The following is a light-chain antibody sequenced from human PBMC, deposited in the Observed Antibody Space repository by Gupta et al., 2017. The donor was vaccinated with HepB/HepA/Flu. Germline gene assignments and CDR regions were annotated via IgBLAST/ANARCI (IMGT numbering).Light chain of an antibody. V-gene: IGKV1-12*01. J-gene: IGKJ2*01. CDR1: QDITTW. CDR2: AAS. Sequence: DIQMTQSPSSVSASVGDRVTITCRASQDITTWLAWYQQKPGKAPKLLLFAASTLQSGVPSRFSGRGSGTDFTLTISSLQPEDFATYYCQQANRFPFTFGQGTKMETK. CDR3: QQANRFPFT.